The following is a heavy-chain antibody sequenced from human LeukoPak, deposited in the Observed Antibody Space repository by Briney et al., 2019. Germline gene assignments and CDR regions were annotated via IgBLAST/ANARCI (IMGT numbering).Heavy chain of an antibody. V-gene: IGHV4-39*01. Sequence: SETLSLTCTVSGGSISSRSYYWGWIRQPPGKGLEWIGSIYYSGSTYYNPSLKSRVTISVDTSKNQFSLKLSSVTAADTAVYYCARPGTSQDNWFDPWGQGTLVTVSS. J-gene: IGHJ5*02. CDR3: ARPGTSQDNWFDP. CDR2: IYYSGST. CDR1: GGSISSRSYY. D-gene: IGHD2-2*01.